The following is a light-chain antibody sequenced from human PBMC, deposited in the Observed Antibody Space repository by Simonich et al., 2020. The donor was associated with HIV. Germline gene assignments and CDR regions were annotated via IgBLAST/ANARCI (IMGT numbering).Light chain of an antibody. V-gene: IGKV3-15*01. Sequence: EIVMTQSPATLSVSPGERATLSCRASQSVRSNLVWYQQKPGQAPRLLIYGASTSATGIPARFSGSGSGTEFTLTISRLEPEDFAVYYCQQYYSSLVGTFGQGTKVEIK. CDR1: QSVRSN. CDR2: GAS. CDR3: QQYYSSLVGT. J-gene: IGKJ1*01.